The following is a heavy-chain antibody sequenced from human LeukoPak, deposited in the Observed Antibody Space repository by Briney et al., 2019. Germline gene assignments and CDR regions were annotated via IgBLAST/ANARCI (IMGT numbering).Heavy chain of an antibody. D-gene: IGHD4-11*01. CDR1: GGSISSSSYY. Sequence: PSETLSLTCTVSGGSISSSSYYWGWIRQPPGKGLEWIGSIYYSGSAYYNPSLKSRVTISVDTSKNQFSLKLSSVTAADTAAYYCARLLRLHSFDYWGQGTLVTVSS. J-gene: IGHJ4*02. CDR2: IYYSGSA. CDR3: ARLLRLHSFDY. V-gene: IGHV4-39*01.